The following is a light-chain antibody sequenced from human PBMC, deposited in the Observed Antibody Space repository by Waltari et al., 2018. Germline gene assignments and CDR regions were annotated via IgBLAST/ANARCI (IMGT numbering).Light chain of an antibody. CDR2: RVS. V-gene: IGKV2-40*01. Sequence: EIVMTQPPLSLSITPGGPASISCMSSQSLLETNGYIYLHWYLQKPGQSPQLLIYRVSNRASGVPDRFSGSGSGTDFTLKISTVEAEDVGVYYCVQAIELPFSFGPGTKLDIK. J-gene: IGKJ3*01. CDR1: QSLLETNGYIY. CDR3: VQAIELPFS.